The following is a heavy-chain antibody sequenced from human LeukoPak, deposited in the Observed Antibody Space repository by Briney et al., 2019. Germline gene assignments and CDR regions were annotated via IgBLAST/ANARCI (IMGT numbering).Heavy chain of an antibody. Sequence: ASVKVSCKASGYTFTSHGISWVRQAPGQGLEWMGWISAYNGNTNYAQKLQGRVTMTTDTSTTTAYMELRSLRSDDTAAYYCARKGVVGTEFDYWGQGTLVTVSS. CDR3: ARKGVVGTEFDY. CDR1: GYTFTSHG. D-gene: IGHD2-15*01. CDR2: ISAYNGNT. V-gene: IGHV1-18*01. J-gene: IGHJ4*02.